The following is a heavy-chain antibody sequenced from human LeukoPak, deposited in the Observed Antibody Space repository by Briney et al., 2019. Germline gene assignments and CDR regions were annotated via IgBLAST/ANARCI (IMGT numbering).Heavy chain of an antibody. CDR1: GGTFSSYA. D-gene: IGHD4-17*01. J-gene: IGHJ4*02. V-gene: IGHV1-69*05. CDR3: ARAPSLNGDLDY. Sequence: SVKVSCKASGGTFSSYAISWVRQAPGQGLEWMGGIIPIFGTANYAQKFQGRVTMTRDTSISTAYMELSRLKSDDTAVYYCARAPSLNGDLDYWGQGTLVTVSS. CDR2: IIPIFGTA.